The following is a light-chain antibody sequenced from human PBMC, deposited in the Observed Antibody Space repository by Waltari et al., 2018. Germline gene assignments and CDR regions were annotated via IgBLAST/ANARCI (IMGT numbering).Light chain of an antibody. V-gene: IGKV1-5*03. CDR3: QQYNTFKYT. CDR2: KAS. J-gene: IGKJ2*01. Sequence: DIQMNQSPSTLSASVGDRVTITCRASQRISYWLAWYQQKPGKAPKLLIYKASTLESGVPSRFSGSGFGTEFTLTISSLEPDDFATYYCQQYNTFKYTFGQGTKLEI. CDR1: QRISYW.